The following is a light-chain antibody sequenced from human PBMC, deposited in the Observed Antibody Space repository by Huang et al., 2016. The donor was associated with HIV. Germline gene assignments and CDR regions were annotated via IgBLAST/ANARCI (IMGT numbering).Light chain of an antibody. Sequence: IQLTQSPSSLSASVGDKVTITCRASQGISSYLAWYQQKPGKAPKLLSYAASTLQGGVPLRVSGSGSGTDFTLTISSLQPEDFATYYCQQLNSYPPKLTFGGGTKVEIK. V-gene: IGKV1-9*01. J-gene: IGKJ4*01. CDR1: QGISSY. CDR3: QQLNSYPPKLT. CDR2: AAS.